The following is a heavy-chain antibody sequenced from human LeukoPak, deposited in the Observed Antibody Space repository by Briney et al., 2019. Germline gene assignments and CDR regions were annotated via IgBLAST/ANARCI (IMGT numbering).Heavy chain of an antibody. CDR1: GYTFTGYY. Sequence: AASVKVSCKASGYTFTGYYMHWVRQAPGQGLEWMGWINPNSGGTNYAQKFQGRVTMTRDTSISTAYMELSRLRSDDTAVYYCARDRYSGCGVFDYWGQGTLVTVSS. CDR2: INPNSGGT. D-gene: IGHD5-12*01. CDR3: ARDRYSGCGVFDY. J-gene: IGHJ4*02. V-gene: IGHV1-2*02.